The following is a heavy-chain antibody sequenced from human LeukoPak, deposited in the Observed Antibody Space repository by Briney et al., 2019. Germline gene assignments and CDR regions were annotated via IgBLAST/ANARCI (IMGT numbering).Heavy chain of an antibody. Sequence: PSETLSLTCSVSGGSISSSSSYWGWIRQPPGKGLEWIGSIYYSGSTYYNPSLKSRVTISVDTSKNQFSLKLSSVTAADTAVFYCASLTTADAFDIWGQGTMVTVSS. CDR3: ASLTTADAFDI. J-gene: IGHJ3*02. CDR2: IYYSGST. V-gene: IGHV4-39*07. CDR1: GGSISSSSSY. D-gene: IGHD3-22*01.